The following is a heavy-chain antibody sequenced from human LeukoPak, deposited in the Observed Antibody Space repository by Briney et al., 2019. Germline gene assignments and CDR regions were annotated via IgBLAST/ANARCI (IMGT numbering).Heavy chain of an antibody. J-gene: IGHJ4*02. D-gene: IGHD3-22*01. Sequence: SQTLSLTCSVSGDYINNGGHYWSWIRQPPGKTLEYIGYISHRGSTYYNPSLKSRLTISVDGSRNQFSLKLRSVTAADTAVYYCAKLHRPRITMIVVVHYYFDYWGQGTLVTVSS. CDR3: AKLHRPRITMIVVVHYYFDY. CDR2: ISHRGST. V-gene: IGHV4-30-2*01. CDR1: GDYINNGGHY.